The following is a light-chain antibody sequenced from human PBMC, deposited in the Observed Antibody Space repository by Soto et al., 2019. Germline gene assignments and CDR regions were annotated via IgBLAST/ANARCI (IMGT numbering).Light chain of an antibody. CDR2: AAS. J-gene: IGKJ1*01. Sequence: IQLTQSPSSLSASVGDRVTITCRTSQNVNRYLNWYQEQPGKAPKLLIYAASILQSGVPSRFSGSGSGTDFTLAISSLQPEDFATYYCQQSYSTPQTFGQGTKVDIK. V-gene: IGKV1-39*01. CDR3: QQSYSTPQT. CDR1: QNVNRY.